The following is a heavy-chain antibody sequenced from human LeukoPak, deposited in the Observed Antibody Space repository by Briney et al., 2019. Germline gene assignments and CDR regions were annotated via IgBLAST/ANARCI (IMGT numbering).Heavy chain of an antibody. Sequence: GESLRLSCSASGFTFSSYAMHWVRQVPGKGLEYVSAISSNGGSTYYADSVKGRFTISRDNSKNTLYLQMSSLRAEDTAVYYCVKGVAARRGHFDYWGQGTLVTVSS. CDR1: GFTFSSYA. CDR3: VKGVAARRGHFDY. D-gene: IGHD6-6*01. J-gene: IGHJ4*02. V-gene: IGHV3-64D*09. CDR2: ISSNGGST.